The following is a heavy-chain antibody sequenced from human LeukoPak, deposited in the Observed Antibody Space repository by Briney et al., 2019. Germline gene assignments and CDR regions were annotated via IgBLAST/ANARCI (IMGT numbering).Heavy chain of an antibody. D-gene: IGHD3-3*01. CDR2: IYYSGST. V-gene: IGHV4-39*07. CDR1: GGSISSSSYY. J-gene: IGHJ5*02. CDR3: ATQRQWGCYDFWSGPRGRRRWFDP. Sequence: SETLSLTCTVSGGSISSSSYYWGWIRQPPGKGLEWIGSIYYSGSTYYNPSLKSRVTISVDTSKNQFSLKLSSVTAADTAVYYCATQRQWGCYDFWSGPRGRRRWFDPWGQGTLVTVSS.